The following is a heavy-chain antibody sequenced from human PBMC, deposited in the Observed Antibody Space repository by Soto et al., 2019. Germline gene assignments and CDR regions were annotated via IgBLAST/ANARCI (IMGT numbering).Heavy chain of an antibody. CDR3: ARATTTVTTRPTLGY. V-gene: IGHV3-74*01. CDR1: GFTFSSYW. D-gene: IGHD4-17*01. Sequence: PGGSLRLSCAASGFTFSSYWMHWVRQTPGKGLVWVSRIDREGSDTAYADSVKGRFTISRDNAKNTLYLQMNSLRAEDTAVYYCARATTTVTTRPTLGYWGQGT. J-gene: IGHJ4*02. CDR2: IDREGSDT.